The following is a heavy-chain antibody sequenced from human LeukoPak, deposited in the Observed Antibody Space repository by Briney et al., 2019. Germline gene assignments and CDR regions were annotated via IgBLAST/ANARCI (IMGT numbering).Heavy chain of an antibody. CDR2: IIPIFVTA. D-gene: IGHD6-6*01. J-gene: IGHJ5*02. CDR3: ARDTSSSFYWFEP. V-gene: IGHV1-69*05. Sequence: SMKVSCKASGGTFSSYAISWVRQAPGQGLEWMGRIIPIFVTANYAQKFQGRGTLTTDESTSTAYIVLSSLISEDTAGYVCARDTSSSFYWFEPWGQGTMGTVSS. CDR1: GGTFSSYA.